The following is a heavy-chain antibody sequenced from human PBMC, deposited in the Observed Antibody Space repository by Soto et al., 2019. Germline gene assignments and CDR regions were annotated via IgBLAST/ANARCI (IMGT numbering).Heavy chain of an antibody. CDR3: ATWLLRQHAYDI. J-gene: IGHJ3*02. D-gene: IGHD1-26*01. V-gene: IGHV3-53*01. Sequence: PGGSLRLSCAALGLTISGKKYMSWVRQAPGRGREWVSGLYDVDGTYYADSVKGRFTISSDTSKTIVFLQMTSLGPDDTAVYYCATWLLRQHAYDIWGLGTTVTASS. CDR2: LYDVDGT. CDR1: GLTISGKKY.